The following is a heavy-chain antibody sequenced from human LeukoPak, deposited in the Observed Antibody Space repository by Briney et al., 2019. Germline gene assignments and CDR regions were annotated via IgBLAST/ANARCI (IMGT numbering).Heavy chain of an antibody. D-gene: IGHD6-13*01. Sequence: PSETLSLTCTVSGGSISSSDDFWGWIRQAPGKGLEWIGSMSFTGTIYYNPSLQSRVTTSVDTSKNQFSLKLNSVTAADTAVYYCARVIAAAGIRYFDYWGQGTLVTVSS. CDR1: GGSISSSDDF. CDR3: ARVIAAAGIRYFDY. J-gene: IGHJ4*02. V-gene: IGHV4-39*07. CDR2: MSFTGTI.